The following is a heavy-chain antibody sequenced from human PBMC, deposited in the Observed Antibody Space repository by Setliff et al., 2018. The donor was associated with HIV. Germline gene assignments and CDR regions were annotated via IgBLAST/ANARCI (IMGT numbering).Heavy chain of an antibody. CDR2: ISITSSTI. CDR1: GFTFNTYN. J-gene: IGHJ6*02. Sequence: PGGSLRLSCAASGFTFNTYNMNWVRQAPGKGLEWVSYISITSSTIYYAVSVKGRFTISRDNAKNSLYLPMNSLRAEDTAVYYCARDQFTWNDHDQKNHYYGMDVWGQGTTVTVSS. V-gene: IGHV3-48*04. D-gene: IGHD1-1*01. CDR3: ARDQFTWNDHDQKNHYYGMDV.